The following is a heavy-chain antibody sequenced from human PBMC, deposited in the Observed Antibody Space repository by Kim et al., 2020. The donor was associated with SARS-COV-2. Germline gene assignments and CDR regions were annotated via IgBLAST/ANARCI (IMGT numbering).Heavy chain of an antibody. D-gene: IGHD3-22*01. Sequence: ASVKVSCKASGYTFTSYGISWVRQAPGQGLEWMGWISAYNGNTNYAQKLQGRVTMTTDTSTSTAYMELRSLRSDDTAVYYCARVVLYDSSGYPFDYWGQGTLVTVSS. CDR3: ARVVLYDSSGYPFDY. J-gene: IGHJ4*02. CDR1: GYTFTSYG. V-gene: IGHV1-18*01. CDR2: ISAYNGNT.